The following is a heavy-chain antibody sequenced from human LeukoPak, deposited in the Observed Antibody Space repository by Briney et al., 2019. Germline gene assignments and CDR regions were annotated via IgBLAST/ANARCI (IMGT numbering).Heavy chain of an antibody. Sequence: SETLSLTCTVSGDSIIRYYWSWSRQSPGKGLEWIGYIYHSGITTYTPSLESRVTISVDTSKNQVSLKLSSVTAADTAVYYCARDLRSGRATLYWFDPWGPGTLVTVSS. D-gene: IGHD2/OR15-2a*01. CDR2: IYHSGIT. J-gene: IGHJ5*02. CDR3: ARDLRSGRATLYWFDP. CDR1: GDSIIRYY. V-gene: IGHV4-59*01.